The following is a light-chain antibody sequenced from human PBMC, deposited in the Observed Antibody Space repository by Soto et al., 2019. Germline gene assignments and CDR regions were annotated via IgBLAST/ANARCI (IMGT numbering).Light chain of an antibody. CDR3: QQRSNWWT. Sequence: EILLTQSAATLSLSPGERATLSCRASQSVSSYLAWYQQKPGQAPRLLIYDASNRATGIPARFIGSGSGTDFTLTISCLEPEDFAVYYCQQRSNWWTSVQGTKV. J-gene: IGKJ1*01. CDR1: QSVSSY. CDR2: DAS. V-gene: IGKV3-11*01.